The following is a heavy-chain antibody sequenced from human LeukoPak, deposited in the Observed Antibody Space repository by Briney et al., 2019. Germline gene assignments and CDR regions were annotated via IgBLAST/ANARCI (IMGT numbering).Heavy chain of an antibody. CDR3: AREGLGGYSYGLSRFRLFDY. V-gene: IGHV4-61*09. Sequence: SETLSLTCTVSGASISSGSYYWGWIRQPAGKGLEWIGHIYTSGSTNFNPSLKSRVTISVDTSKNQFSLKLSSVTAADTAVYYCAREGLGGYSYGLSRFRLFDYWGQGTLVTVSS. CDR2: IYTSGST. CDR1: GASISSGSYY. J-gene: IGHJ4*02. D-gene: IGHD5-18*01.